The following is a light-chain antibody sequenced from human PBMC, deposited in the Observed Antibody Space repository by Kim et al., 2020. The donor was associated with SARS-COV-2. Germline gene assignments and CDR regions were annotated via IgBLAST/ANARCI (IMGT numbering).Light chain of an antibody. CDR3: SSYTSSISWV. Sequence: GPSTTMSCTGTSSDVGGFNYVSWYQQHPGKAPKLMIYDVSTRPSGVSDRFSGSKSGNTASLTISGLQAEDEAVYYCSSYTSSISWVFGGGTQLTVL. CDR1: SSDVGGFNY. J-gene: IGLJ3*02. V-gene: IGLV2-14*03. CDR2: DVS.